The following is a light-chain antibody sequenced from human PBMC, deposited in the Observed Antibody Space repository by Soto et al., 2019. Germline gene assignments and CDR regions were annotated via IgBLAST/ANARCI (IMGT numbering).Light chain of an antibody. V-gene: IGKV1-5*01. J-gene: IGKJ1*01. CDR2: DAS. CDR3: QPYEKYST. Sequence: IQMTQSPSTLSASVGDTVTISCRASQAISVSLAWYRQKPGKAPNLLIYDASTLQEGVPSRFSGSGSGTEFTLSVTSLQPDDFATYFCQPYEKYSTFGHGTKVDVK. CDR1: QAISVS.